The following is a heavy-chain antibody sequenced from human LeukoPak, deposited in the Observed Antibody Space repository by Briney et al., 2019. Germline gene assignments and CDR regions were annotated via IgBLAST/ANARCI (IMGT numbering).Heavy chain of an antibody. Sequence: PSETLSLTCTVSGGSISKYFWSWIRQPPGKGLEWIGSVDKSGSTKYNPSLKSQVTISVDTSKNQFSLRLSSVTAADTAVYYYARLLRGDTGGYFDYWGQGTLVTVS. CDR1: GGSISKYF. V-gene: IGHV4-59*08. CDR2: VDKSGST. D-gene: IGHD2-21*02. CDR3: ARLLRGDTGGYFDY. J-gene: IGHJ4*02.